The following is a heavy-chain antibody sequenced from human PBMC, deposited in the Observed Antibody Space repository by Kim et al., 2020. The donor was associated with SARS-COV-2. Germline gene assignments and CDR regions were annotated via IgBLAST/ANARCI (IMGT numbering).Heavy chain of an antibody. V-gene: IGHV3-33*08. Sequence: GGSLRLSCAASGFTFSSYGMHWVRQAPGKGLEWVALIWYDGSKKYYEDSVKGRFTISRDNSKNMLYLQMNSLRADDTAVYYCVRGTLYTYGARGDYGMDVWGQGSTVTVSS. J-gene: IGHJ6*02. CDR1: GFTFSSYG. CDR3: VRGTLYTYGARGDYGMDV. CDR2: IWYDGSKK. D-gene: IGHD5-18*01.